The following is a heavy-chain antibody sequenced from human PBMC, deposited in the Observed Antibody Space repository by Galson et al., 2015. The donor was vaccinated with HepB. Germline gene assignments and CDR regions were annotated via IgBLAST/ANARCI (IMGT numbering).Heavy chain of an antibody. CDR3: ARLVMVGTEWLVPDYFDY. Sequence: TLSLTCTVSGGSISSYYWSWIRQPPGKGLEWIGYIYYSGSTNYNPSLKSRVTISVDTSKNQFSLKLSSVTAADTAVYYCARLVMVGTEWLVPDYFDYWGQGTLVTVSS. CDR2: IYYSGST. J-gene: IGHJ4*02. CDR1: GGSISSYY. D-gene: IGHD6-19*01. V-gene: IGHV4-59*08.